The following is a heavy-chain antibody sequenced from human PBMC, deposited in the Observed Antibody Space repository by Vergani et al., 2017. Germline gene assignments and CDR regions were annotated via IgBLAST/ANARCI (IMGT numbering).Heavy chain of an antibody. CDR3: TTDPRYCGDGSCCWLRNHHYYDMDV. CDR2: IKSTFDRGTT. D-gene: IGHD1-14*01. Sequence: EVQLAESGGGIVKPGGSLRLSCVASGFSFRNAWMNWVRRTPGKGLEWVGRIKSTFDRGTTDYAAAVKGRFTISRDDSKNTLFLQMNGLKTEDISVYYCTTDPRYCGDGSCCWLRNHHYYDMDVWGQGTTVTVSS. CDR1: GFSFRNAW. J-gene: IGHJ6*02. V-gene: IGHV3-15*07.